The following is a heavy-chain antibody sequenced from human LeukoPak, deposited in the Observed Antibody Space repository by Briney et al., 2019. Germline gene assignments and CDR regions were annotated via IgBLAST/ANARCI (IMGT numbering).Heavy chain of an antibody. CDR3: ARDQDWNDRGGLDY. CDR1: GFTFSSYS. V-gene: IGHV3-21*01. D-gene: IGHD1-1*01. J-gene: IGHJ4*02. CDR2: ISTSSSYI. Sequence: GGSLRLSCAASGFTFSSYSMNWVRQAPGKGLEWVSFISTSSSYIYYADSLKGRFTISRDNAKKSLYLQMNSLRAEDTAVYYCARDQDWNDRGGLDYWGQGTLVTVSP.